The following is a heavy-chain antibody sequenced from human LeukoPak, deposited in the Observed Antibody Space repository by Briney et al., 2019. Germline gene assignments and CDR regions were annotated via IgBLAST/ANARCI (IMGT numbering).Heavy chain of an antibody. J-gene: IGHJ4*02. V-gene: IGHV4-59*01. D-gene: IGHD6-19*01. Sequence: SETLSLTCTVSGGSISSYYWSRIRQPPGKGLEWIGYIYYNGSTNYNPSLKSRVTISVDTSKNQFSLKLSSVTAADTAVYYCARDQSSGWLDYCGQGTLVTVSS. CDR2: IYYNGST. CDR1: GGSISSYY. CDR3: ARDQSSGWLDY.